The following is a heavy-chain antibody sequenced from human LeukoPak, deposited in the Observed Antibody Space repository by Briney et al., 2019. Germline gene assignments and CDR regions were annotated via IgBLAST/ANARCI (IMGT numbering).Heavy chain of an antibody. V-gene: IGHV3-7*01. J-gene: IGHJ4*02. CDR3: ARTYYYDSSKGDSFDY. Sequence: GGSLRLSCAASGFTFSSYEMSWVRQAPGKGLEWVANIKQGGSEKYYVDSVKGRFTISRDTAKNSLYLQMNSLRAEDTAVYYCARTYYYDSSKGDSFDYWGQGTLVTVSS. CDR1: GFTFSSYE. CDR2: IKQGGSEK. D-gene: IGHD3-22*01.